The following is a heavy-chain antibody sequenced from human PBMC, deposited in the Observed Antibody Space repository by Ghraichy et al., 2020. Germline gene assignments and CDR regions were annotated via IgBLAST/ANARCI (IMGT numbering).Heavy chain of an antibody. D-gene: IGHD2-15*01. CDR2: ISGSTTLM. V-gene: IGHV3-48*01. CDR3: ARDRQSVAFDY. Sequence: GGSLRLSCAASGFTFTSYSINWVRQAPGKGLEWVSYISGSTTLMSYADSVRGRFTISRDNAKNAVYLQMNSLRVEDTAVYYCARDRQSVAFDYWGQGTLATVSS. CDR1: GFTFTSYS. J-gene: IGHJ4*02.